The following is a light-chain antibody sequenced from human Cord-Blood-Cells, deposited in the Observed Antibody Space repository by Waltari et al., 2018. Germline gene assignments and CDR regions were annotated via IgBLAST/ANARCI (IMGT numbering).Light chain of an antibody. Sequence: EIVLTQSPGTLSLSPGERATLPCRSSQSVSSSYLAWYQQTPGQAPRLLIYGASSRATGIPDRFSGSGSGTDFTLTISRLEPEDFAVYYCQQYGSSPTFGQGTKLEIK. CDR1: QSVSSSY. CDR2: GAS. CDR3: QQYGSSPT. V-gene: IGKV3-20*01. J-gene: IGKJ2*01.